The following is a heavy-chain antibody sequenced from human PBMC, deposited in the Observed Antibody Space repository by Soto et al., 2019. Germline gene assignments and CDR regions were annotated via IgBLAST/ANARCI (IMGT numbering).Heavy chain of an antibody. J-gene: IGHJ4*02. CDR3: ARAFSYGSYFDY. Sequence: QVQLVQSGAEVKKPGSSVKVSCKASGGTFSSYTISWVRQAPGQGLEWMGRIIPILGIANYAQKFQGRVXIXADXSTSTAYMELSSLRSEDTAVYYCARAFSYGSYFDYWGQGTLVTVSS. V-gene: IGHV1-69*02. CDR1: GGTFSSYT. D-gene: IGHD5-18*01. CDR2: IIPILGIA.